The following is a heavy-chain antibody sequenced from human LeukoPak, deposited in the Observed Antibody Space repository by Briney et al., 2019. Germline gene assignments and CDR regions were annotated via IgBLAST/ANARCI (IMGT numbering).Heavy chain of an antibody. CDR1: GGSLSGYY. J-gene: IGHJ5*02. D-gene: IGHD3-10*01. Sequence: SETLSLTCAVSGGSLSGYYWTWIRQPAGKGLEWIGRIYTSGSTNYNPSLKSRVTMSVDTSKNQFSLKLSSVTAADTAVYYCARDLLETYYYGSGSYYRRWFDPWGQGTLVTVSS. CDR3: ARDLLETYYYGSGSYYRRWFDP. V-gene: IGHV4-4*07. CDR2: IYTSGST.